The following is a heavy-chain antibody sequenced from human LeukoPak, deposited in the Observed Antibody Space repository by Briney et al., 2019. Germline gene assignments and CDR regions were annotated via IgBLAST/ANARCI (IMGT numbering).Heavy chain of an antibody. D-gene: IGHD4-23*01. CDR1: GFTFSSCG. Sequence: GGSLRLSCAASGFTFSSCGMTWVRQAPGKGLEWVSYISSSSTIYYADSVKGRFTISRDNAKNSLYLQMNSLRAEDTAVYYCAREGSVDFDYWGQGTLVTVSS. V-gene: IGHV3-48*01. CDR3: AREGSVDFDY. CDR2: ISSSSTI. J-gene: IGHJ4*02.